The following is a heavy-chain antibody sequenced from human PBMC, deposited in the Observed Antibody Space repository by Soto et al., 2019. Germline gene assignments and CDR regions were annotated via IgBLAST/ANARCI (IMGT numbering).Heavy chain of an antibody. Sequence: GGSLRLSCTTSGFTFDDYAMSWVRQAPGKGLEWVGFIRSKPYGGTTEYAASVKGRFSISRDNSKSIAYLQMNSLKTEDTAVYYCTRQQLFFDYWGQRTQVTVSS. V-gene: IGHV3-49*04. CDR2: IRSKPYGGTT. J-gene: IGHJ4*02. CDR1: GFTFDDYA. CDR3: TRQQLFFDY. D-gene: IGHD6-13*01.